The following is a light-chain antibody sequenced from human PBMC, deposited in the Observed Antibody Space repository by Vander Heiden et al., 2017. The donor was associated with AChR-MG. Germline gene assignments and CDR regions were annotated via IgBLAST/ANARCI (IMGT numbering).Light chain of an antibody. CDR2: RND. CDR1: RPNIGSNF. V-gene: IGLV1-47*01. CDR3: AAWDESLSGSWV. J-gene: IGLJ3*02. Sequence: QSVLTQPPSASGTPGQRVTISCSGSRPNIGSNFVYLYQQFPGTAPKLLIYRNDQRPSRVPDRFSGSKSGTSASLAISGLRSEDEADYYCAAWDESLSGSWVFGGGTKLTVL.